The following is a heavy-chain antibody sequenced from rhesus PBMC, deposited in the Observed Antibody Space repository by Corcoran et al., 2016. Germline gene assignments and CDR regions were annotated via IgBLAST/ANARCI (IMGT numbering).Heavy chain of an antibody. D-gene: IGHD2-21*01. Sequence: QVQLQESGPGVVKPSETLSLTCAVSGGSISGGYDWSWIRQPPGKGLEWIGYIYGSSGCTNNNPTLKNRVTISKDASKNEFSLKLSSVTTADTAVYYCTRDSYCTSSGCYVGYGLDSWGQGVVVTVSS. V-gene: IGHV4-76*01. CDR1: GGSISGGYD. J-gene: IGHJ6*01. CDR2: IYGSSGCT. CDR3: TRDSYCTSSGCYVGYGLDS.